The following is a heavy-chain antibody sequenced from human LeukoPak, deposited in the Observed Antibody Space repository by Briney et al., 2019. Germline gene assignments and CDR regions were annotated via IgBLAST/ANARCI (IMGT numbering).Heavy chain of an antibody. CDR2: IYYSGST. V-gene: IGHV4-59*08. CDR3: ARHYGP. CDR1: GGSISSYY. Sequence: SETLSLTCTVSGGSISSYYWSWIRQPPGKGLEWIGSIYYSGSTYYNPSPKSRVTISVDTSKNQFSLKLNSVTATDTAVYYCARHYGPWGQGTLVTVSS. J-gene: IGHJ4*02. D-gene: IGHD3-10*01.